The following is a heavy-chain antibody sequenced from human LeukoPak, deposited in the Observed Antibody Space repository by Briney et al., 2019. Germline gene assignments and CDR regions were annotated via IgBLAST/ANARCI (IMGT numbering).Heavy chain of an antibody. CDR1: GFTDSINY. CDR2: IYSGGST. V-gene: IGHV3-66*02. D-gene: IGHD3-16*02. CDR3: AREIMITFGGVIPTPY. Sequence: GGCVGLLCGACGFTDSINYMSCVREARGKGLEGVSVIYSGGSTYYADSVKGRFTISGDNSKNTLYLQMNSLRAEDTAVYYCAREIMITFGGVIPTPYWGQGTLVTVSS. J-gene: IGHJ4*02.